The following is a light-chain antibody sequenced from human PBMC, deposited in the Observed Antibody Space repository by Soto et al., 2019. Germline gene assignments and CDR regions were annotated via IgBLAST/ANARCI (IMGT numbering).Light chain of an antibody. CDR2: NNN. CDR3: ATWDDSLNARGV. Sequence: QSVLTQPPSASGTPGQRVTISCSGSRSNIGNNAVTWYQQFPGTAPKLLIYNNNQRPSGVPDRFSCSKSGTSASLAISGLRSEDEADYDCATWDDSLNARGVFGGGTKLTVL. V-gene: IGLV1-44*01. CDR1: RSNIGNNA. J-gene: IGLJ3*02.